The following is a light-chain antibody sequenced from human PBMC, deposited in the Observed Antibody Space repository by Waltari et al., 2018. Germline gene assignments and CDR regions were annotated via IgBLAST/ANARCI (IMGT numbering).Light chain of an antibody. CDR1: SGHSSFV. Sequence: QLVLTQPPSASASLGASVKLTCTLSSGHSSFVIAWHQQQPGKGPRYLMTLNTDGGHTKGDGSPDRFSGSTSGAARYLAIASLQSEDEADYFCQTWGTGIVVFGGGTKLTVL. CDR2: LNTDGGH. J-gene: IGLJ2*01. V-gene: IGLV4-69*01. CDR3: QTWGTGIVV.